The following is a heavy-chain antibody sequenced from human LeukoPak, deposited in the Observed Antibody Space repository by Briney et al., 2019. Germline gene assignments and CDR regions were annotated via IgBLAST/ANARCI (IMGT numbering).Heavy chain of an antibody. CDR2: MNPNSGNT. CDR1: GYTFTSYD. CDR3: ARASGYYGSDWFDP. J-gene: IGHJ5*02. V-gene: IGHV1-8*03. Sequence: ASVNVSCKASGYTFTSYDINWVRQATGQGLEWMGWMNPNSGNTGYAQKFQGRVTITRNTSISTAYMGLSSLRSEDTAVYYCARASGYYGSDWFDPWGQGTLVTVSS. D-gene: IGHD3-10*01.